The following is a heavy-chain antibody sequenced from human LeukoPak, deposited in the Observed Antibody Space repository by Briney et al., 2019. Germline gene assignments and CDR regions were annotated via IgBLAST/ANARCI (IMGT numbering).Heavy chain of an antibody. CDR3: AEILDYYDSSGNDAFDI. Sequence: ASVKVSCKASGGTFSSYAISWVRQAPGQGLEWMGRIIPILGIANYAQKFQGRVTITADKSTSTAYMELSSLRSEDTAVYYCAEILDYYDSSGNDAFDIWGQGTMVTVSS. D-gene: IGHD3-22*01. J-gene: IGHJ3*02. CDR2: IIPILGIA. CDR1: GGTFSSYA. V-gene: IGHV1-69*04.